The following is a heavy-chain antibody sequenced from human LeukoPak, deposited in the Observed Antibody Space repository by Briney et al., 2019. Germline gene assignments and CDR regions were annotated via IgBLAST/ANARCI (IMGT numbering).Heavy chain of an antibody. J-gene: IGHJ4*02. Sequence: GGSLRLSCAASGFTFSSYGMHWVRQAPGKGLEWVAVIWYDGSHKYYADSVKGRFTISRDNSKNTLYLQMNSLRAEDTAVYYCARDHSSGWYSDYFDYWGQGTLVTVSS. CDR3: ARDHSSGWYSDYFDY. CDR1: GFTFSSYG. CDR2: IWYDGSHK. V-gene: IGHV3-33*01. D-gene: IGHD6-19*01.